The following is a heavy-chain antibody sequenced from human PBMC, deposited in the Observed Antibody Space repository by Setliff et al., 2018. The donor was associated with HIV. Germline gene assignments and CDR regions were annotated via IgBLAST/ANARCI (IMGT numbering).Heavy chain of an antibody. D-gene: IGHD3-10*01. CDR3: ARQTYYYGSGHFDY. J-gene: IGHJ4*02. CDR1: GGSISSHY. CDR2: IYYNGIT. V-gene: IGHV4-59*08. Sequence: PSETLSLTCTVSGGSISSHYWSWIRQPPGKGLEWIGSIYYNGITNYNPSLKSRVTVSVDTSKNQFSLKLSSVTAADTAVYYCARQTYYYGSGHFDYWGQGTLVTVSS.